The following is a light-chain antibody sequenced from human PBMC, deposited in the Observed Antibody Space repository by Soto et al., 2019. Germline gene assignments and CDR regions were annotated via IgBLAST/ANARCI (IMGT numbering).Light chain of an antibody. V-gene: IGKV3-11*01. CDR2: DAS. CDR3: QQRSTWPPFS. J-gene: IGKJ3*01. CDR1: QSIGSY. Sequence: QSAPTLSAKVEDRVTITCRASQSIGSYLAWYQHKLGQPPRLLIYDASNRATGIPVRFSGSGSGTDFTLTISSLEPEDFAVYYCQQRSTWPPFSFGPGTKVYI.